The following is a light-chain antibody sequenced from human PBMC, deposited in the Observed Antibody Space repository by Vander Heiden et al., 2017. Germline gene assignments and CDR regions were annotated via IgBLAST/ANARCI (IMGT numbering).Light chain of an antibody. CDR3: AAWDDSLSGVV. J-gene: IGLJ2*01. CDR2: RNN. CDR1: SSNIGSNY. Sequence: QSVLPQPPSASGTPGQRVTISCSGSSSNIGSNYVYWYQQRPETAPKLLIYRNNQRPSGVPDRFSGSKSGTSASLAISGLRAEDEADYYCAAWDDSLSGVVFGGGTKLTVL. V-gene: IGLV1-47*01.